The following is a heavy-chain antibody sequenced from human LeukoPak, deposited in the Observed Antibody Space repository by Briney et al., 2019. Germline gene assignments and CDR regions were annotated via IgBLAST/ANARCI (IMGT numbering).Heavy chain of an antibody. J-gene: IGHJ6*02. CDR3: ARPIWFGELPVHYYYGMDV. Sequence: GGSLRLSCAASGFTFSSYWMHWVRQAPGKGLEWVAVISYDGSNKYYADSVKGRFTISRDNSKNTPYLQMNSLRAEDTAVYYCARPIWFGELPVHYYYGMDVWGQGTTVTVSS. V-gene: IGHV3-30*03. CDR1: GFTFSSYW. D-gene: IGHD3-10*01. CDR2: ISYDGSNK.